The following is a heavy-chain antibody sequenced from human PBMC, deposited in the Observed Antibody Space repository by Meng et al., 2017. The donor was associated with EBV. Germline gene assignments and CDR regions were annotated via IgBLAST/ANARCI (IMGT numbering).Heavy chain of an antibody. CDR2: ISGSVGNT. V-gene: IGHV3-23*01. CDR3: AKDRGSGYYFLDY. Sequence: EAHLLGSGGGVVPPGGSLILSCAPSGFTFTSYAMSWVRQTTGKVLEWVSAISGSVGNTYYAASAKGRFTIPRDNSKNPLYLQMNSLRAEHTAVYYCAKDRGSGYYFLDYWGQGTLVTVSS. CDR1: GFTFTSYA. J-gene: IGHJ4*02. D-gene: IGHD3-22*01.